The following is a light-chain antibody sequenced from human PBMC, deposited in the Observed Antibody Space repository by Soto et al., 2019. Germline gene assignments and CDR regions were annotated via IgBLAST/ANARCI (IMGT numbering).Light chain of an antibody. J-gene: IGLJ1*01. Sequence: QSVLTQPRSVSGSPGQSVTISCTGTSSDVGDYNFVSWYQQHPGKAPKLMIYDVIKRPSGVPDRFSGSKSGNTASLTISGLQAEDEADYYCCSHSYTGSYTSHYVFGTGTKVTVL. CDR2: DVI. V-gene: IGLV2-11*01. CDR3: CSHSYTGSYTSHYV. CDR1: SSDVGDYNF.